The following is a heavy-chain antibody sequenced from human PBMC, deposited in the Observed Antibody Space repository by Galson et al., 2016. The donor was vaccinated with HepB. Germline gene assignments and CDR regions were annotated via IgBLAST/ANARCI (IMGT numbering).Heavy chain of an antibody. J-gene: IGHJ6*04. V-gene: IGHV3-30*18. CDR2: ISYDASNK. D-gene: IGHD2-8*02. CDR3: AKLLELYRLGLYDYYGMDV. CDR1: GFTFSNYA. Sequence: SLRLSCAASGFTFSNYAMHWVRQAPGKGLEWVAVISYDASNKYYADSVKGRFTISRDNSKNTLYLQMNSLRAEDTAVYYCAKLLELYRLGLYDYYGMDVWGKGTTVTGSS.